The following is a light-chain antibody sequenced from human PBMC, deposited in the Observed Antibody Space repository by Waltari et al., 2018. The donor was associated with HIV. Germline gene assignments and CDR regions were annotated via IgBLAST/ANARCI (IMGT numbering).Light chain of an antibody. CDR2: GAS. Sequence: MTQSPATVSVSPGGRATLSCRASQSVGSYLAWYQQKPGQAPRLLIYGASTRATGIPTRFSGSGSGTEFTLTISSLKSEDFAVYYCHQYNKWPRGTFGGGTKVEV. CDR3: HQYNKWPRGT. J-gene: IGKJ4*01. V-gene: IGKV3-15*01. CDR1: QSVGSY.